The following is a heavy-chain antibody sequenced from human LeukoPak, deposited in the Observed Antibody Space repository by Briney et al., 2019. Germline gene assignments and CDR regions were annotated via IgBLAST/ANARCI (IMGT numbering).Heavy chain of an antibody. CDR2: ISSSGSTI. V-gene: IGHV3-11*01. Sequence: GGSLRLSCAASGFTVSSNYMSWIRQAPGKGQEWVSYISSSGSTIYYADSVKGRFTISRDNAKNSLYLQMSSLRAEDTAVYYCAREPVGATVHYYYMDVWGKGTTVTVSS. D-gene: IGHD1-26*01. CDR1: GFTVSSNY. CDR3: AREPVGATVHYYYMDV. J-gene: IGHJ6*03.